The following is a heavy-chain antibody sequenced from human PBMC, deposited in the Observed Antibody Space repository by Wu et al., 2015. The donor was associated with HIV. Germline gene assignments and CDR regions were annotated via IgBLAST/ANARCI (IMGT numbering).Heavy chain of an antibody. CDR3: AREKWEYPPDI. J-gene: IGHJ3*02. V-gene: IGHV1-2*02. CDR2: INLDSGGS. D-gene: IGHD1-26*01. CDR1: KYTFSGFY. Sequence: QVQLVQSGAAVKKPGASVKVSCKASKYTFSGFYMHWVRQAPGQGLEWMGWINLDSGGSNYEPKFQGRVTMTRDTSISTAYMELRSLRPDDTAVYFCAREKWEYPPDIWGQGTMVTVSS.